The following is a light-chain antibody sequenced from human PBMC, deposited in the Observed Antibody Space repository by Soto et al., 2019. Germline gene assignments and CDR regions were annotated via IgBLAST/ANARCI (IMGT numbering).Light chain of an antibody. CDR2: LGS. J-gene: IGKJ5*01. V-gene: IGKV2-28*01. CDR3: MQALQRMS. Sequence: DIVMTQSPLSLPVTPGEPASISCRSSQSLLHSNGYNYLDWYVQKPGQSPQLLIYLGSNRASGVPDRFSGSGSGTDFTLRISRVEAEDVGVYYCMQALQRMSFGQGTRLEIK. CDR1: QSLLHSNGYNY.